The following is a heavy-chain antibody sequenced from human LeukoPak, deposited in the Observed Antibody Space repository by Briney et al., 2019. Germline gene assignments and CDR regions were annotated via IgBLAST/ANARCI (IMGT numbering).Heavy chain of an antibody. J-gene: IGHJ3*02. Sequence: GGSLRLSCAASGFTFDDYAMHWVRQAPGKGLVWVSHINTDGSTTTYADSVKGRLTISRDNAKNTLYLQMNSLRAEDTAVYYCADPFADAFDIWGQGTMVTVSS. CDR3: ADPFADAFDI. V-gene: IGHV3-74*01. CDR2: INTDGSTT. D-gene: IGHD3-3*01. CDR1: GFTFDDYA.